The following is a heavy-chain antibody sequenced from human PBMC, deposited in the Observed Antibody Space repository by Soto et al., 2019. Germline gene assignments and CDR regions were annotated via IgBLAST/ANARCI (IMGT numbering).Heavy chain of an antibody. CDR2: INGRSNYI. V-gene: IGHV3-21*06. CDR1: GFTFSSYS. J-gene: IGHJ4*02. Sequence: GGSLRLSCAASGFTFSSYSMNWVRQAPGKGLEWVSSINGRSNYIYYADSVKGRFTISRDNAKNSLYLQMNSLRAEDTAVYYCLRYAVILRYTCSFHFWGQGTLVTVSS. D-gene: IGHD2-2*02. CDR3: LRYAVILRYTCSFHF.